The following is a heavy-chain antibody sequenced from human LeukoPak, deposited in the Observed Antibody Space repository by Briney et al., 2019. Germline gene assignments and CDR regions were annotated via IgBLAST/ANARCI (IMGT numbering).Heavy chain of an antibody. CDR3: ARGYRSGCSCGY. CDR2: ITPYKANT. J-gene: IGHJ4*02. Sequence: GASLQISCKASGYNFTSYCIGWVRPLPGEGLEWMGSITPYKANTNYSPYLQGRVTISADKSMSTAYLQWSSLKAADTAMYYCARGYRSGCSCGYWGQGTLVTVCS. D-gene: IGHD6-25*01. CDR1: GYNFTSYC. V-gene: IGHV5-51*01.